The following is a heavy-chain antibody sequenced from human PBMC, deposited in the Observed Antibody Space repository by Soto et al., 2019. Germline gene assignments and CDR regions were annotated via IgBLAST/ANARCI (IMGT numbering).Heavy chain of an antibody. V-gene: IGHV5-51*01. J-gene: IGHJ4*02. CDR1: GYDFNTNW. Sequence: GESLKISCRGSGYDFNTNWFGWVRQLPGRGLGWVGIMSPGDSDTRYNPSLQGHVTLSVDVTVSTAFLQWRSLETSDTGMYFCARLPRDCNKTSCYYADHWGQGTQVTVSS. D-gene: IGHD3-3*01. CDR3: ARLPRDCNKTSCYYADH. CDR2: MSPGDSDT.